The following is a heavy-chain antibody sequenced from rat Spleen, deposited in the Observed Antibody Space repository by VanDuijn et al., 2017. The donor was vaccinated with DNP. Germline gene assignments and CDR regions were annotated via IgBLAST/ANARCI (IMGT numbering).Heavy chain of an antibody. J-gene: IGHJ2*01. CDR1: GFTFSDYY. V-gene: IGHV5-22*01. Sequence: EVQLVESGGGSVQPGRSLKLSCAASGFTFSDYYMAWVRQAPTKGLEWVAYISYDGGSTYHGDSVKGRFTISRDIAKSTLYLQMNSLRSEDMATYYCARHVLPLRVWDYWGQGVMVTVSS. CDR3: ARHVLPLRVWDY. D-gene: IGHD1-4*01. CDR2: ISYDGGST.